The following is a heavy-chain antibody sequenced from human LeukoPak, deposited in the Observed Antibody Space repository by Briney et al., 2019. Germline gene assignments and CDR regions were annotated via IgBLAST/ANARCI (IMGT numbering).Heavy chain of an antibody. Sequence: GVSLRLSCASSVYTFSTYAMSCVRQAPGRGLEWVSAIGGSGGSTFYADSVKGRFTISRDNAKNTLYQQMNSLRAEDTAVYFCAKELNNLGFDFWGQGTLVTVSS. CDR3: AKELNNLGFDF. V-gene: IGHV3-23*01. CDR2: IGGSGGST. CDR1: VYTFSTYA. D-gene: IGHD1-14*01. J-gene: IGHJ4*02.